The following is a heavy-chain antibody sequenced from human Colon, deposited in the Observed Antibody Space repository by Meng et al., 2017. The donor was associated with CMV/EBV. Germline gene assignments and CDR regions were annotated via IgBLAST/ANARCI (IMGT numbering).Heavy chain of an antibody. D-gene: IGHD3-3*01. CDR2: IDPGGST. V-gene: IGHV1-46*01. Sequence: YRRTAYYMHRMRRAPGQGPEWMGVIDPGGSTTYAQRFQGRVIMTRDTSTSTVNLELSSLRSEDTAIYYCARGYYHFWSASGYNWFDPWGQGTLVTVSS. CDR3: ARGYYHFWSASGYNWFDP. J-gene: IGHJ5*02. CDR1: YRRTAYY.